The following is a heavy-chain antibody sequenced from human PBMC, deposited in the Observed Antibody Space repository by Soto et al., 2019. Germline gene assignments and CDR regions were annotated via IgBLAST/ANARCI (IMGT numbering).Heavy chain of an antibody. CDR2: ISGSGGTT. D-gene: IGHD6-19*01. CDR1: GFTFSRYA. CDR3: AKDLSRTSGWYFDRFDY. J-gene: IGHJ4*02. V-gene: IGHV3-23*01. Sequence: EVQLLESGGGLVQPGGSLRLSCAASGFTFSRYAMSWVRQAPGKGLEWVSAISGSGGTTYYADSVKGRFTISRDNSKNTLYLQMSSLIAEDTAVYYCAKDLSRTSGWYFDRFDYWGQGTLVTVSS.